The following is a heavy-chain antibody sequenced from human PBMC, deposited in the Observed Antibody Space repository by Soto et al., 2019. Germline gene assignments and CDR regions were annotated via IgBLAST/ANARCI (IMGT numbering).Heavy chain of an antibody. D-gene: IGHD6-19*01. Sequence: ASVKVSCKASGYTFTGYYMHWVRQAPGQGLEWMGWISSYNGNTNYAQNFQDRVTMTTDTSTTTAYLELRSLRSDDTAVYYCARDYGGVAGTSDYWGQGTLVPVSS. CDR3: ARDYGGVAGTSDY. V-gene: IGHV1-18*04. J-gene: IGHJ4*02. CDR1: GYTFTGYY. CDR2: ISSYNGNT.